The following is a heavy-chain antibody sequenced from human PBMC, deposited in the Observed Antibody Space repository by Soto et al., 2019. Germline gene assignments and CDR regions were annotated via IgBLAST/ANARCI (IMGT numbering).Heavy chain of an antibody. CDR1: GGSISSGDYY. CDR2: IYYSGST. Sequence: PSGTLSLTCTVSGGSISSGDYYWSWIRQPPGKGLEWIGYIYYSGSTYYNPSLKSRVTISVDTSKNQFSLKLSSVTAADTAVYYCAREGNGVAAAGVYGMDVWGQGTTVTVSS. CDR3: AREGNGVAAAGVYGMDV. V-gene: IGHV4-30-4*01. J-gene: IGHJ6*02. D-gene: IGHD6-13*01.